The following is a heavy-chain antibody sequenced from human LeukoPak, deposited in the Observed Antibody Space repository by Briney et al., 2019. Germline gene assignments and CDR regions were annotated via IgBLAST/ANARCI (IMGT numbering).Heavy chain of an antibody. V-gene: IGHV4-61*08. CDR3: ARGLWFGEFHDAFDI. Sequence: SQTLSLTCTVSGGSISSADYYWSWIRQPPGKGLEWIGYIYYSGSTNYNPSLKSRVTISVDTSKNQFSLKLSSVTAADTAVYYCARGLWFGEFHDAFDIWGQGTMVTVSS. CDR2: IYYSGST. CDR1: GGSISSADYY. J-gene: IGHJ3*02. D-gene: IGHD3-10*01.